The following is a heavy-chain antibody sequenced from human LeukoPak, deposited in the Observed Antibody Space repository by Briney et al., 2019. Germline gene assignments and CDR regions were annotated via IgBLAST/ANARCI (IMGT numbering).Heavy chain of an antibody. Sequence: GSLRLSCAASGFTFINYAMSWVRQAPGKGLEWVSTISGSGDNTNYADSVKGRFTISRDNSKNTLYLQMNSLKTEDTAVYYCTTAPGGQQGPDWGRGTLVTVSS. CDR1: GFTFINYA. J-gene: IGHJ4*02. D-gene: IGHD6-13*01. V-gene: IGHV3-23*01. CDR3: TTAPGGQQGPD. CDR2: ISGSGDNT.